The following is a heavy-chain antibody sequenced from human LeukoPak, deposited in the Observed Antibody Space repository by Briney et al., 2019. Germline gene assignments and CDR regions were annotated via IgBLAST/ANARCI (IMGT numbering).Heavy chain of an antibody. CDR2: INPNSGGT. Sequence: ASVKVSCKASGYSFTDYYMNWVRLAPGQGLEWMGWINPNSGGTNYAQKFQGRVTMTRDTSISTAYMELSRLRSDDTAVYYCARDHSGRQITMVRVNWFDPWGQGTLVTVSS. J-gene: IGHJ5*02. CDR1: GYSFTDYY. V-gene: IGHV1-2*02. CDR3: ARDHSGRQITMVRVNWFDP. D-gene: IGHD3-10*01.